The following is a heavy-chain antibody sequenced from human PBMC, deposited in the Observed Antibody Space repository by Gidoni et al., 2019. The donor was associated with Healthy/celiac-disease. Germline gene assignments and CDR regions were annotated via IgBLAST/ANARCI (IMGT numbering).Heavy chain of an antibody. CDR1: GFTFDDYA. CDR3: AKDIGAGDGYMDV. Sequence: EVQLVESGGGVVQTGRSLRLSCAAAGFTFDDYAMHWVRQAPGTGLGWFSVFIWNSGRLGYAAPVKGLFPLSRDNAKNSLYLQMNSLRAEDTAFFYFAKDIGAGDGYMDVWGKGTTVTVSS. V-gene: IGHV3-9*01. J-gene: IGHJ6*03. D-gene: IGHD3-16*01. CDR2: FIWNSGRL.